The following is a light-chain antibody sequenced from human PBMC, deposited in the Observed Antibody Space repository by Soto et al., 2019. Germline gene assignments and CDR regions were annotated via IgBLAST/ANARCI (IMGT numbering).Light chain of an antibody. Sequence: DIKLTQSPSFLSASVGDRVTITCRASQGISSYLAWYQQKPGKAPKLLIYAASTLQSGVPSRFSGSGSGTEFTLTISSLQPEDFATYYCQQLNSYPGTFGQGTKVEIK. CDR3: QQLNSYPGT. CDR2: AAS. V-gene: IGKV1-9*01. J-gene: IGKJ1*01. CDR1: QGISSY.